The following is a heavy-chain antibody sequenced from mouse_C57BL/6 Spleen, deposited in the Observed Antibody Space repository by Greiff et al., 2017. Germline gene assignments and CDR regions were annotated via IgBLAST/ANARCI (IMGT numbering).Heavy chain of an antibody. CDR2: IYPGSGST. Sequence: QVQLQQPGAELVKPGASVKMSCKASGYTFTSYWITWVKQRPGQGLEWIGDIYPGSGSTNYNEKFKSKATLTVDTSSSTAYMQLSSLTSEDSAVYDCERHDGSSYYAMDYWGQGTSVTVSS. J-gene: IGHJ4*01. CDR1: GYTFTSYW. CDR3: ERHDGSSYYAMDY. V-gene: IGHV1-55*01. D-gene: IGHD1-1*01.